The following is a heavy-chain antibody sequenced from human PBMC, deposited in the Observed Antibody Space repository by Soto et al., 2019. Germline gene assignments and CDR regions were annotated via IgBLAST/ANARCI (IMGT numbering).Heavy chain of an antibody. J-gene: IGHJ4*02. CDR2: IWYDGSNK. V-gene: IGHV3-33*01. CDR1: GFTFSSYG. CDR3: AIARVADSSLDH. Sequence: GGSLRLSCAASGFTFSSYGMHCVRQAPGKGLEWLAVIWYDGSNKYYADSVKGRFTISRDNSKNTLYLQMNSLRAEDTAVYYCAIARVADSSLDHWGQGTLVTVSS. D-gene: IGHD3-3*01.